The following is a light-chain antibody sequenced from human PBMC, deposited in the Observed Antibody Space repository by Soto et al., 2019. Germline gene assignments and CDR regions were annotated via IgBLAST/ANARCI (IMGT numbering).Light chain of an antibody. CDR3: QQYNQWPYT. CDR1: QTVSSN. CDR2: GAS. J-gene: IGKJ2*01. Sequence: EIVMTQSPATLSVSPGERVALSCRASQTVSSNFAWYQQKPGQAPRLVIYGASTRATGIPARFSGSGSGTDFTLTISSLQSEDFALYYCQQYNQWPYTFGQGTKLEIK. V-gene: IGKV3-15*01.